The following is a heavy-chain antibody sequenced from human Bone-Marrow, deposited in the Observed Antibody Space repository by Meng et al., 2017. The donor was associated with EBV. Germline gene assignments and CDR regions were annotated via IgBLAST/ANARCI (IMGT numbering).Heavy chain of an antibody. CDR2: IWYDGSNK. J-gene: IGHJ4*02. CDR1: GFTFSSYG. V-gene: IGHV3-33*01. CDR3: ARGLYDFWSGYTDY. Sequence: QVQLVESGXXXXXPXRSXRLSCAASGFTFSSYGMHWVRQAPGKGLEWVAVIWYDGSNKYYADSVKGRFTISRDNSKNTLYLQMNSLRAEDTAVYYCARGLYDFWSGYTDYWGQGTLVTVSS. D-gene: IGHD3-3*01.